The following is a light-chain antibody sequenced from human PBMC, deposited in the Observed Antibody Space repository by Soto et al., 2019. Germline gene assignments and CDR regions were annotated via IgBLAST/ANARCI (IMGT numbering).Light chain of an antibody. CDR2: LEGSGSY. CDR1: SGHSNYI. CDR3: ETGDSNTRV. J-gene: IGLJ3*02. Sequence: QLVLTQSSSASASLGSSVKLTCTLSSGHSNYIIEWHQQQPGKAPRYLMKLEGSGSYNKGSGVPDRFSGSSSGADRYLTIANLQFEEEAYYYCETGDSNTRVFGGGTKVTVL. V-gene: IGLV4-60*02.